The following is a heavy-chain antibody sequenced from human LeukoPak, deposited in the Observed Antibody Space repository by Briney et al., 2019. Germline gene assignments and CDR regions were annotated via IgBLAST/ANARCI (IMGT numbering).Heavy chain of an antibody. CDR3: ARAVYDILTATGY. V-gene: IGHV3-23*01. Sequence: GGSLRLSCAASGFTFSSYAMSWVRQAPGKGLEWVSAISGSGGSTYYADSVKGRFTISRDNSKNTLYLQMNSLRAEDTAVYYCARAVYDILTATGYWGHGTLVTVSS. D-gene: IGHD3-9*01. CDR1: GFTFSSYA. CDR2: ISGSGGST. J-gene: IGHJ4*01.